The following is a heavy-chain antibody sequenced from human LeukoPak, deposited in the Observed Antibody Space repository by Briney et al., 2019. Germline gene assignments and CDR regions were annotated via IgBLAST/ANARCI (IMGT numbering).Heavy chain of an antibody. Sequence: ASVKVSCKASGYTFTDYYIHWMRQAPGQGLEWMGWINPKRGVTNYAQKFQGRVTMTRDTSITTAYMELNRLRSDDTTIYYCARERNYGDYGNAFHVWGQGTKVTVSS. J-gene: IGHJ3*01. CDR2: INPKRGVT. D-gene: IGHD4-17*01. CDR3: ARERNYGDYGNAFHV. V-gene: IGHV1-2*02. CDR1: GYTFTDYY.